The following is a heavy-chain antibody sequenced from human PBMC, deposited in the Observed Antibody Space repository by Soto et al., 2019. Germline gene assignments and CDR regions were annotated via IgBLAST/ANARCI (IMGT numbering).Heavy chain of an antibody. CDR1: GFTFNTYG. CDR2: IWYDGSNK. V-gene: IGHV3-33*01. CDR3: ARADCTGAYCYSWPFNYGVDV. Sequence: ESGGGVVQPGGSLRLSCTTSGFTFNTYGMHWVRQAPGKGLERVAIIWYDGSNKYYADSVKGRFTISRDNSKNTLYLQMNSLRAEDTALYYCARADCTGAYCYSWPFNYGVDVWGQGTTVTVSS. D-gene: IGHD2-15*01. J-gene: IGHJ6*02.